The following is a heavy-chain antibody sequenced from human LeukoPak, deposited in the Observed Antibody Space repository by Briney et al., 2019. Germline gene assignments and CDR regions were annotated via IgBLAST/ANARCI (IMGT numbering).Heavy chain of an antibody. D-gene: IGHD3-22*01. CDR3: ARDPGYYDSSGY. Sequence: PGGSLRLSCAASGFTFDDYAMHWVRQAPGKGLEWVSGISWNSGSIGYADSVKGRFTISRDNAKNSLYLQMNSLRDEDTAVYYCARDPGYYDSSGYWGQGTLVTVSS. CDR1: GFTFDDYA. J-gene: IGHJ4*02. V-gene: IGHV3-9*01. CDR2: ISWNSGSI.